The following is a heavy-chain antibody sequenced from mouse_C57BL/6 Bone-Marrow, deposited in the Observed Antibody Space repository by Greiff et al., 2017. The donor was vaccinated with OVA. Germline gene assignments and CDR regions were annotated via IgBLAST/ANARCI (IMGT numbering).Heavy chain of an antibody. Sequence: EVKLVESGGGLVKPGGSLKLPCAASGFTFSSYAMSWVRQTPEKRLEWVATISDGGSYTYYPDNVKGRFTISRDNAKNNLYLQMSHLKSEDTAMYYCARSRITTGYYFDYWGQGTTLTVSS. CDR1: GFTFSSYA. D-gene: IGHD1-1*01. CDR2: ISDGGSYT. V-gene: IGHV5-4*03. J-gene: IGHJ2*01. CDR3: ARSRITTGYYFDY.